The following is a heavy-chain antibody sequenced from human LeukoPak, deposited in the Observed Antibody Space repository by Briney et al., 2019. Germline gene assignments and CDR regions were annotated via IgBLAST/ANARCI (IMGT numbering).Heavy chain of an antibody. CDR1: GYTFTSYG. J-gene: IGHJ3*02. D-gene: IGHD3-10*01. V-gene: IGHV1-18*01. Sequence: GASVKVSCKASGYTFTSYGISWVRQAPGQGLEWMGWISAYNGNTNYAQKLQGRVTMTTDTSTSTAYMELRSLRSDDTAVYYCAREFMVRGVYDAFDIWGQGTMVTVSS. CDR2: ISAYNGNT. CDR3: AREFMVRGVYDAFDI.